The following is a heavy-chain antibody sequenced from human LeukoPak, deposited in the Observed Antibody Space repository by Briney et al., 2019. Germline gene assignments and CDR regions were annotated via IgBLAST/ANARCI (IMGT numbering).Heavy chain of an antibody. Sequence: GGSLRLSCAASGFTFSSYWMHWVRQAPGKGLVWVSRINSDGSSTSYADSVKGRFTISRDNAKNTLYLQMNSLRAEDTAVYYCARGWPYYYDSSGYYSGYWGQGTLVTVSS. CDR1: GFTFSSYW. D-gene: IGHD3-22*01. V-gene: IGHV3-74*01. CDR3: ARGWPYYYDSSGYYSGY. J-gene: IGHJ4*02. CDR2: INSDGSST.